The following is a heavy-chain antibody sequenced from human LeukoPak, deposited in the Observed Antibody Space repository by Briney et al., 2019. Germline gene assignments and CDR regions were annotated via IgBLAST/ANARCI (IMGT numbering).Heavy chain of an antibody. CDR1: GFTFSSYA. Sequence: GGSLRLSCAASGFTFSSYAMHWVRQAPGKGLEWVAVISYDGSNKYYADSVKGRFTISRDNSKNTLYLQMNSLRAEDTAVYYCAKGPTYDFWSPYFDYWGQGTLVTVSS. CDR3: AKGPTYDFWSPYFDY. CDR2: ISYDGSNK. D-gene: IGHD3-3*01. V-gene: IGHV3-30-3*01. J-gene: IGHJ4*02.